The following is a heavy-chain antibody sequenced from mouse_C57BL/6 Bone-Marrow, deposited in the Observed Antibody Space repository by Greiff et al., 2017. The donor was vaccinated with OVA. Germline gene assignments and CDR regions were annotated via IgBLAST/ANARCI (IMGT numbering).Heavy chain of an antibody. J-gene: IGHJ3*01. CDR3: ATIYYGNYEGFAY. D-gene: IGHD2-1*01. V-gene: IGHV2-5*01. Sequence: VQLVESGPGLVQPSQSLSITCTVSGFSLTSYGVHWVRQSPGKGLEWLGVIWRGGSTDYNAAFMSRLSITKDNSKSQIFVKMNRLKADDTAIYYCATIYYGNYEGFAYWGKGTLVTVSA. CDR2: IWRGGST. CDR1: GFSLTSYG.